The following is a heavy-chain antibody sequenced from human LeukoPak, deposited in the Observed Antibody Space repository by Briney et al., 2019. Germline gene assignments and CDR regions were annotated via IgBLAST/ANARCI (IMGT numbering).Heavy chain of an antibody. V-gene: IGHV1-69*13. CDR2: IIPILGTA. CDR3: AREVGEGRQWLVRDAFDI. Sequence: ASVKVSCKASGGTFTSYAISWVRQAPGQGLEWMGGIIPILGTANYAQKFQGRVTITADESTSTAYMELSSLRSEDTAVYYCAREVGEGRQWLVRDAFDIWGQGTMVTVSS. D-gene: IGHD6-19*01. J-gene: IGHJ3*02. CDR1: GGTFTSYA.